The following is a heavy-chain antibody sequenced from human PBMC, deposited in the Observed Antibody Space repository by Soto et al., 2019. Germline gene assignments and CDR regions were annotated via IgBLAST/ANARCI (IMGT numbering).Heavy chain of an antibody. D-gene: IGHD6-13*01. Sequence: EVQLVESGGGLVQPGGSLRLSCAASGFTVSSNYMSWVRQAPGKGLEWVSVIYSGGSTYYADSVKGRFTISRDNSKNTLYLQMNSLRAEDTAVYYCARESSSSWLSEEYDYYYMDVWGKGTTVTVSS. CDR1: GFTVSSNY. CDR2: IYSGGST. J-gene: IGHJ6*03. CDR3: ARESSSSWLSEEYDYYYMDV. V-gene: IGHV3-66*01.